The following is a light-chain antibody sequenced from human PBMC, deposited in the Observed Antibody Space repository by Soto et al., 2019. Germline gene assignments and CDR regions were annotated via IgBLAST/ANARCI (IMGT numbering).Light chain of an antibody. J-gene: IGKJ1*01. CDR2: KAS. Sequence: DIQMTQSPSTLSASVGDRVTITCRASQSISSWLAWYQQKPGKAPKLLLYKASSLESGVPSRFSGSGSGTEFTLTISSLQPDYFATYYCQQYNSYWTFGQGTKVEIK. CDR3: QQYNSYWT. V-gene: IGKV1-5*03. CDR1: QSISSW.